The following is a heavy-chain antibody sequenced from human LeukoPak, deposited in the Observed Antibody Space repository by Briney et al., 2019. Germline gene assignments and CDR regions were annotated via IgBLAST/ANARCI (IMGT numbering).Heavy chain of an antibody. V-gene: IGHV4-39*01. CDR3: ARPSIAAAGTFDY. J-gene: IGHJ4*02. D-gene: IGHD6-13*01. CDR2: IYYSGST. Sequence: PSETLSLTCTISGGSISSSSYYWGWIRQPPGKGLEWIGSIYYSGSTYYNSSLKSRVTISVDTSKNQFSLKLSSVTAADTAVYYCARPSIAAAGTFDYWGRGTLVTVSS. CDR1: GGSISSSSYY.